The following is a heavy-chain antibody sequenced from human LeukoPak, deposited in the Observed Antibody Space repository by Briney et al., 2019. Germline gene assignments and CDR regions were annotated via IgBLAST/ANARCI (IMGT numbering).Heavy chain of an antibody. V-gene: IGHV4-4*07. D-gene: IGHD3-10*01. J-gene: IGHJ4*02. CDR1: GGSISGYY. Sequence: SDTLSLTCTVSGGSISGYYWSWIRQPAGKGLEWIGRIHSSGSTSYNPSPKSRVNMSVDTSKNQFSLNLSSVTAADTAVYYCARENTFGDWGDYWGQGTLVTVSS. CDR2: IHSSGST. CDR3: ARENTFGDWGDY.